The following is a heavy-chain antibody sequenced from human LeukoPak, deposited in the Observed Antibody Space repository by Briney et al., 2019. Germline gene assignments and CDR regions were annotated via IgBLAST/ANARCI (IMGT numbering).Heavy chain of an antibody. CDR2: IWYDGSNK. CDR1: GFTFSNYA. J-gene: IGHJ6*02. V-gene: IGHV3-33*01. CDR3: ARKTGSGSSGYYFPLYYYYGMDV. Sequence: GGSLRLSCAASGFTFSNYAMHWVRQAPGKGLEWVAVIWYDGSNKYYADSVKGRFTISRDNSKNTLYLQMNSLRAEDTAVYYCARKTGSGSSGYYFPLYYYYGMDVWGQGTTVTVSS. D-gene: IGHD3-22*01.